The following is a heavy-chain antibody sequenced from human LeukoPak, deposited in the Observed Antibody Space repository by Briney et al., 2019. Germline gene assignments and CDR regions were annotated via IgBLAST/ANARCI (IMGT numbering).Heavy chain of an antibody. Sequence: ASVKVSCKASGYTFTGYYMHWVRQAPGQGLEWMGRINPNSGGTNYAQKFQGRVTMTRDTSTSTAYMELSRLRSDDTAVYYCARGGYDFWSGYYNANASSYYYGMDVWGQGTTVTVSS. CDR1: GYTFTGYY. D-gene: IGHD3-3*01. V-gene: IGHV1-2*06. CDR3: ARGGYDFWSGYYNANASSYYYGMDV. CDR2: INPNSGGT. J-gene: IGHJ6*02.